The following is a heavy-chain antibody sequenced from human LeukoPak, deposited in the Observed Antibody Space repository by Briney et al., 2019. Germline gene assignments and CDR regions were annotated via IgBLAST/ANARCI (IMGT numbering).Heavy chain of an antibody. D-gene: IGHD1-26*01. CDR1: GFTFSSYA. Sequence: RPGGSLRLSCAASGFTFSSYAMNWVRQAPGKGLEWVSAISSSGGSTYYADSVEGRFTISRDNSKNTLSLQLNSLRAEDTAVYYCARDLEWEPAGWFDPWGQGTLVTVSS. J-gene: IGHJ5*02. CDR3: ARDLEWEPAGWFDP. CDR2: ISSSGGST. V-gene: IGHV3-23*01.